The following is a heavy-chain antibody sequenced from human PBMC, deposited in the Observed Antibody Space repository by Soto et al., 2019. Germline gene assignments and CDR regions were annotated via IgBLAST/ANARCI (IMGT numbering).Heavy chain of an antibody. CDR2: MNPNSGNT. CDR1: GYTFTIYD. D-gene: IGHD4-17*01. V-gene: IGHV1-8*01. J-gene: IGHJ6*03. CDR3: ARAGYTVTTLWRRDYYYYYMDF. Sequence: ASVKVSCKASGYTFTIYDINWVRQATGQGLEWMGWMNPNSGNTGYAQKFQGRVTMTRNTSISTAYMELSSLRSEGTAVYYCARAGYTVTTLWRRDYYYYYMDFWGKGTTVTVSS.